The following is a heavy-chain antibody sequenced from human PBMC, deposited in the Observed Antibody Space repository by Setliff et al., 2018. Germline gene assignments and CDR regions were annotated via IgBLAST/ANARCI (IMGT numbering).Heavy chain of an antibody. V-gene: IGHV1-18*01. Sequence: ASVKVSCKTSGFSLSTFGFSWVRQAPGQGLEWMGWISPYSGETNYAQKFQDRLSVTADTSSKTTYMELRSLTSDDTAVYFCTRSRAPRVVLAADFDLWGHGTLVTVSS. CDR2: ISPYSGET. D-gene: IGHD2-15*01. J-gene: IGHJ4*01. CDR3: TRSRAPRVVLAADFDL. CDR1: GFSLSTFG.